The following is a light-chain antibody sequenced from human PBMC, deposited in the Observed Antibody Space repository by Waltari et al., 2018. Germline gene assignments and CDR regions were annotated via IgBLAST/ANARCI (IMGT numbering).Light chain of an antibody. CDR1: QSISKY. Sequence: DIVLTLSPDTLSLSPAETATLSCRASQSISKYLAWYQQKPGQAPRLLIYHASSRSTGIPDRFSGSGSGTDFSLTINRLEPEDFAVYYCQHYVSLPATFGQGTKLEIK. J-gene: IGKJ1*01. CDR2: HAS. CDR3: QHYVSLPAT. V-gene: IGKV3-20*01.